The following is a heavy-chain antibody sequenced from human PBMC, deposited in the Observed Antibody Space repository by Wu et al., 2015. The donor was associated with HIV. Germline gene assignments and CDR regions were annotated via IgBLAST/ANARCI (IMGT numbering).Heavy chain of an antibody. CDR1: RRLHQLC. Sequence: KYTCKAVWRRLHQLCGQLGCDRPLDKGLSGWEESILSLEQQNNSQKFQDRLTFTTDESKTTAYMELSSLRSEDTAVYYCARNTDSVATSLYSLGVWGQGTTVTVSS. CDR3: ARNTDSVATSLYSLGV. J-gene: IGHJ6*02. CDR2: SILSLEQ. D-gene: IGHD5-12*01. V-gene: IGHV1-69*05.